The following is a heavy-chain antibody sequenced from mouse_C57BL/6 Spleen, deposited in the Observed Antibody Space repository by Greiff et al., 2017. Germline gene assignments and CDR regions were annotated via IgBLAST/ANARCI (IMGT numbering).Heavy chain of an antibody. J-gene: IGHJ2*01. CDR1: GFTFSSYA. CDR3: ARPSLTSYYFDY. V-gene: IGHV5-4*03. D-gene: IGHD1-1*01. CDR2: ISDGGSYT. Sequence: DVKLVESGGGLVKPGGSLKLSFAASGFTFSSYAMSWVRQTPEKRLEWVATISDGGSYTYYPDNVKGRFTISRDNAKNNLYLQMSHLKSEDTAMYYCARPSLTSYYFDYWGQGTTLTVSS.